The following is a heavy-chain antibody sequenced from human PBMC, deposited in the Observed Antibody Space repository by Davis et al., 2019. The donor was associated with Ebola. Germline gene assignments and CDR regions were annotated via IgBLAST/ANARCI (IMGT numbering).Heavy chain of an antibody. CDR1: GFTFSSYW. J-gene: IGHJ6*04. V-gene: IGHV3-30*18. D-gene: IGHD3-22*01. CDR3: AKGTLEVRFPYGMDV. CDR2: ISYDGSNK. Sequence: GESLKISCAASGFTFSSYWMSWVRQAPGKGLEWVAVISYDGSNKYYADSVKGRFTTSRDNSKNTLYLQMNSLRAEDTAVYYCAKGTLEVRFPYGMDVWGKGTTVTVSS.